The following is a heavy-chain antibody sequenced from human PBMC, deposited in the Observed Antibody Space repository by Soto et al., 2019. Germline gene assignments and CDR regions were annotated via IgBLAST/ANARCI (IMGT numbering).Heavy chain of an antibody. Sequence: GGSLRLSCAASEFTFSNYAMSWVRQAPGKGLEWLSYIFVDSSTIYYADSVKGRFTVSRDNAQNSLFLLMNSLRAEDTAVYYCARDRDWAFDYWGRGTLVTVSS. CDR3: ARDRDWAFDY. J-gene: IGHJ4*02. V-gene: IGHV3-48*04. CDR1: EFTFSNYA. CDR2: IFVDSSTI. D-gene: IGHD3-9*01.